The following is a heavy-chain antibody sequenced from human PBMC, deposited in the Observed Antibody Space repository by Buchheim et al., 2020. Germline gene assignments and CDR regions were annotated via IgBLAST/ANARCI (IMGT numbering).Heavy chain of an antibody. CDR2: IYYSGST. CDR1: GGSISSGGYS. D-gene: IGHD3-22*01. V-gene: IGHV4-30-4*07. CDR3: AGYLYYYDSSGYYYVGGGLDP. Sequence: QVQLQESGPGLVKPSQTLSLTCAVSGGSISSGGYSWSWIRQPPGKGLEWIGYIYYSGSTYYNPSLKSRVTISVDTSKNQFSLKLSSVTAADTAVYYCAGYLYYYDSSGYYYVGGGLDPWGQGTL. J-gene: IGHJ5*02.